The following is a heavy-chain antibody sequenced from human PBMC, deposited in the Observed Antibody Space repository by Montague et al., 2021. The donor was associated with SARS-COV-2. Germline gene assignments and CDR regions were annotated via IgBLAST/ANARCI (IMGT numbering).Heavy chain of an antibody. V-gene: IGHV4-39*01. D-gene: IGHD3-3*01. CDR1: GGSISRSSYY. J-gene: IGHJ5*02. CDR2: IYYSGST. Sequence: SETLSLTCTVSGGSISRSSYYWGWIRHPPGQGLEWIGSIYYSGSTYYNPSLKSRVTISVDTSKNQFSLKLSSVTAADTAVYYCARHHSRDTIFGVAKMNWFDPWGQGTLVTVSS. CDR3: ARHHSRDTIFGVAKMNWFDP.